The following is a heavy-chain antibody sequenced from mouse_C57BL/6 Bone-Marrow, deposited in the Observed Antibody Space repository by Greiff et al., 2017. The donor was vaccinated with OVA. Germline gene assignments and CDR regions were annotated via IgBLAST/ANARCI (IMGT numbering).Heavy chain of an antibody. Sequence: VHVKQSGAELVRPGASVKLSCTASGFNIKDDYMHWVKQRPEQGLEWIGWIDPENGDTEYASKFQGKATITADTASNTAYLQLSSLTSEDTAVYYCTTYRLGGQGTTLTVSS. CDR2: IDPENGDT. J-gene: IGHJ2*01. CDR1: GFNIKDDY. CDR3: TTYRL. V-gene: IGHV14-4*01. D-gene: IGHD4-1*01.